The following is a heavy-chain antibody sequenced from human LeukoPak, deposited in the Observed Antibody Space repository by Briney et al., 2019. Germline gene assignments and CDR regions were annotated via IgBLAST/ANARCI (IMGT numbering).Heavy chain of an antibody. V-gene: IGHV3-73*01. CDR3: TRHSPSEPH. J-gene: IGHJ4*02. CDR2: IRSKANSYAT. Sequence: PGGSLRLSCAASGFXFSGSAIHWVRQASGKGLEWVGSIRSKANSYATAYAASVKGRFTISRDHSKNTAYLQMTSLKAEDTAVYYCTRHSPSEPHWGQGTLVTVSS. CDR1: GFXFSGSA.